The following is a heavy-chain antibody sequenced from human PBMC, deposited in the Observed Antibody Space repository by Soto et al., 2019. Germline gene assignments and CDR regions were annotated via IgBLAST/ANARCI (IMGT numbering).Heavy chain of an antibody. Sequence: SETLSLTCAVSGGSISSGGYSCNWIRQPPGKGLEWIGYIYHSGSTYYNPSLKSRVTISVDRSKNQFSLKLSSVTAADTAVYYCARGMTTVTTFDDWGQGTLVT. J-gene: IGHJ4*02. CDR3: ARGMTTVTTFDD. CDR2: IYHSGST. D-gene: IGHD4-17*01. CDR1: GGSISSGGYS. V-gene: IGHV4-30-2*01.